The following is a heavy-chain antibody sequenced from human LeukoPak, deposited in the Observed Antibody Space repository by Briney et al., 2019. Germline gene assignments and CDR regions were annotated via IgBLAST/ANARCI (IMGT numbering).Heavy chain of an antibody. CDR3: ARGPRSTRPHQYSRNWFDP. V-gene: IGHV4-39*07. J-gene: IGHJ5*02. CDR1: GGSISSSSYY. CDR2: IYYSGST. Sequence: PSETLSLTCTVSGGSISSSSYYWGWIRQPPGKGLEWIGSIYYSGSTYYNPSLKSRVTISVDTSKNQFSLKLSSVTAADTAVYYCARGPRSTRPHQYSRNWFDPWGQGTLVTVSS. D-gene: IGHD2-15*01.